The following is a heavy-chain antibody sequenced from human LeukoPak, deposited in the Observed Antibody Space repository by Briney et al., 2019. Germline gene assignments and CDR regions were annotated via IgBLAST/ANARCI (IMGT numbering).Heavy chain of an antibody. V-gene: IGHV4-59*01. D-gene: IGHD6-13*01. CDR3: ATQPAGPASWFDP. CDR2: IYYSGNT. Sequence: PSETLSLTCSVSSGSISPYYWSWIRQPPGKGLEWIGFIYYSGNTNYNPSLKSRATILLDTSKNQFSLKLSSVTAADTAVYYCATQPAGPASWFDPWGQGTLVTVSP. J-gene: IGHJ5*02. CDR1: SGSISPYY.